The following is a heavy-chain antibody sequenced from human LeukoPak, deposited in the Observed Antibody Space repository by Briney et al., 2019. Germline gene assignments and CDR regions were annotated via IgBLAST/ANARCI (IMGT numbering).Heavy chain of an antibody. V-gene: IGHV1-2*02. J-gene: IGHJ4*02. D-gene: IGHD6-19*01. CDR2: INPNSGGT. CDR1: GYTLTGYY. CDR3: ARGAGSGWFNDY. Sequence: ASVKVSCKASGYTLTGYYMHWVRQAPGQGLEWMGWINPNSGGTNYAQKFQGRVTMTRDTSISTAYMELSRLRSDDTAVYYCARGAGSGWFNDYWGQGTLVTVSS.